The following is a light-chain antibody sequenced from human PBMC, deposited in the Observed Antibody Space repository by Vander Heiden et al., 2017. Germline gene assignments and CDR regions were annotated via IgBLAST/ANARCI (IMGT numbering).Light chain of an antibody. CDR1: QSVSSY. J-gene: IGKJ2*01. CDR3: QQRSNWPAYT. CDR2: DAS. V-gene: IGKV3-11*01. Sequence: EIVLTQSPATLSLSPGERATLSCRASQSVSSYLAWYQQKPGQAPRLLIYDASNRATGIPARFRGSGSGTDFTLTIRSLEPEDFAVYYCQQRSNWPAYTFGQGTKLEIK.